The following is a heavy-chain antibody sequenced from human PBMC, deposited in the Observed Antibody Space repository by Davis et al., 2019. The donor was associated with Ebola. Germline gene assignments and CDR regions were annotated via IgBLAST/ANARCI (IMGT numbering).Heavy chain of an antibody. CDR2: INIDGSST. J-gene: IGHJ6*02. CDR1: GFTFSSYW. D-gene: IGHD6-6*01. CDR3: ATLAARGYYYGMDV. Sequence: PGGSLRLSCAASGFTFSSYWMHWVRQAPGQGLVWVSLINIDGSSTRYADSVKGRFTISRDNAKNSLYLQMNSLRDEDTAVYYCATLAARGYYYGMDVWGQGTTVTVSS. V-gene: IGHV3-74*01.